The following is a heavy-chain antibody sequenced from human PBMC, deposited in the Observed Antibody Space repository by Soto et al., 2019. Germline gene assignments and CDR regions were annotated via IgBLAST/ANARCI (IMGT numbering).Heavy chain of an antibody. D-gene: IGHD3-10*01. J-gene: IGHJ6*02. Sequence: PSETLSLTCTVSGGSITSYYWSWIRQSPGKGLEWIGNIYYSGSTNYNPSLKSRVTISVDTSKKYFSLKLSSVTAADTAVYFCARDPNEFGNPTHCYYDMEVWGQGTTIAVSS. CDR3: ARDPNEFGNPTHCYYDMEV. CDR2: IYYSGST. CDR1: GGSITSYY. V-gene: IGHV4-59*01.